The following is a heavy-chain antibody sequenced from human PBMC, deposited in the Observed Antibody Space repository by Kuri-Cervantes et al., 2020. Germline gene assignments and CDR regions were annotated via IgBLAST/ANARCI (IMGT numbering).Heavy chain of an antibody. J-gene: IGHJ2*01. CDR1: GGSFSGYY. CDR2: IYYSGST. CDR3: ARLDYGDYRRRTWYFDL. V-gene: IGHV4-34*01. D-gene: IGHD4-17*01. Sequence: GSLRLSCAVYGGSFSGYYWGWIRQPPGKGLEWIGSIYYSGSTYYNPSLKSRVTISVDTSKNQFSLKLSSVTAADTAVYYCARLDYGDYRRRTWYFDLWGRGTLVTVSS.